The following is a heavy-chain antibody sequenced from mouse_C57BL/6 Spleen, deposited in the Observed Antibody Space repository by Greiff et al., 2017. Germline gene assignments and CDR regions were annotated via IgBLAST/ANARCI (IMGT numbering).Heavy chain of an antibody. D-gene: IGHD2-3*01. Sequence: EVKLQESGPGLVKPSQSLSLTCSVTGYSITSGYYWNWIRQFPGNKLEWMGYISYDGSNNYNPYLKNRTSITRATSKNQFFLKLNSLTTEDTATYACERDLHDGYVWYFDVWGTGTTVTVSS. CDR3: ERDLHDGYVWYFDV. CDR1: GYSITSGYY. J-gene: IGHJ1*03. CDR2: ISYDGSN. V-gene: IGHV3-6*01.